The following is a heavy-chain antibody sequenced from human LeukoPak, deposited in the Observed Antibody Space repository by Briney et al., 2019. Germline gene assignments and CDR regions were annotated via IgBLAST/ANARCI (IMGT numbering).Heavy chain of an antibody. V-gene: IGHV4-34*01. Sequence: SETLSLTCAVYGGSFSGYYWSWIRQPPGKGLEWIGEINHSGSTNYNPSLQSRVTITVDVSKNEFSLKLSSVTAVDTAVYYCAREKGIIVGSYEIYALDIWGHGTLVTVSS. CDR2: INHSGST. CDR1: GGSFSGYY. D-gene: IGHD1-26*01. J-gene: IGHJ3*02. CDR3: AREKGIIVGSYEIYALDI.